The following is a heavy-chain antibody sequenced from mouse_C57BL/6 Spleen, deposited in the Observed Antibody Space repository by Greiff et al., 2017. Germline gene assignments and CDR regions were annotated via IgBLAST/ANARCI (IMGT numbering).Heavy chain of an antibody. CDR1: GYTFTSYW. Sequence: VKLQQPGAELVMPGASVKLSCKASGYTFTSYWMHWVKQRPGQGLEWIGEIDPSDSYTNSNQKFKGKSTLTVDKSSSTAYMQLSSLTSEDAAVYYCARNGSYAMYYWGQGTSVTVSS. V-gene: IGHV1-69*01. CDR3: ARNGSYAMYY. J-gene: IGHJ4*01. CDR2: IDPSDSYT.